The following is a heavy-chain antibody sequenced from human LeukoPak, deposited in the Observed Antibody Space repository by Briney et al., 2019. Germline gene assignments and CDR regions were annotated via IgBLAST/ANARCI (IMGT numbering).Heavy chain of an antibody. CDR3: ARDSQSSGWYVFDY. Sequence: GGSLRLSCAASGFTFDDYGMSWVRQAPGKGLEWVSGINWNGGSTGYADSVKGRFTISRDNAKNSLYLQMNSLRAEDTALYYCARDSQSSGWYVFDYWGQGTLVTVSS. D-gene: IGHD6-19*01. V-gene: IGHV3-20*04. CDR1: GFTFDDYG. J-gene: IGHJ4*02. CDR2: INWNGGST.